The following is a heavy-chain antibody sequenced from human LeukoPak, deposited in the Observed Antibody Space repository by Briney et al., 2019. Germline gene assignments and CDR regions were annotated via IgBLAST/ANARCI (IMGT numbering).Heavy chain of an antibody. D-gene: IGHD6-19*01. Sequence: GASVKVSCKASGYTFTSYGISWVRQAPGQGLEWMGWISAYNGNTNYAQKLQGRVTMTTDTSTSTAYMELRSLRSDDTAVYYCARDPRIYSSGWYYQASDEYYYYGMDVWGQGTTVTVSS. CDR3: ARDPRIYSSGWYYQASDEYYYYGMDV. J-gene: IGHJ6*02. V-gene: IGHV1-18*01. CDR2: ISAYNGNT. CDR1: GYTFTSYG.